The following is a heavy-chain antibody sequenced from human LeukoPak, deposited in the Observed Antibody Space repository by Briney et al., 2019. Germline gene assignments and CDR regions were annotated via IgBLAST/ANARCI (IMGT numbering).Heavy chain of an antibody. J-gene: IGHJ4*02. V-gene: IGHV3-30*18. CDR1: GFIFSSYG. D-gene: IGHD4-23*01. Sequence: GGSLRPSCAASGFIFSSYGMHWVRQAPGKGLEWVAVISYDGSNKYYADSVKGRFTISRDNSKNTLYLQMNSLRAEDTAVYYCANLLRWEPYWGQGTLVTVSS. CDR2: ISYDGSNK. CDR3: ANLLRWEPY.